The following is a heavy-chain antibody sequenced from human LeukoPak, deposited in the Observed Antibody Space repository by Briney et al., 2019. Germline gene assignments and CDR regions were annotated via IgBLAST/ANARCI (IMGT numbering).Heavy chain of an antibody. CDR2: ISHDGII. CDR3: AKGDLET. Sequence: GGSLRLSCETAGFTFSSYVMHWVRRTPGKGLVWVSRISHDGIISYADSVKGRFTISRDNAKNTLILQMNSLRVEDTATYYCAKGDLETWGQGTLVTVSS. CDR1: GFTFSSYV. V-gene: IGHV3-74*01. J-gene: IGHJ5*02.